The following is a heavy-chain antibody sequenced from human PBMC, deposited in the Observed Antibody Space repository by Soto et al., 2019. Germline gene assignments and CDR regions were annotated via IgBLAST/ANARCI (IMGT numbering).Heavy chain of an antibody. V-gene: IGHV1-3*01. Sequence: QVQLVQSGAELKKRGASVKVSGKASGYTFTSFALHWVRQAPGQSLEWMGWINAANGNTKYSQRFQDRVTITSDTSASTAYMELSSLRSEDTAMFYCATQGRSTTEFDYWGQGTLVTVSA. D-gene: IGHD4-4*01. J-gene: IGHJ4*02. CDR1: GYTFTSFA. CDR3: ATQGRSTTEFDY. CDR2: INAANGNT.